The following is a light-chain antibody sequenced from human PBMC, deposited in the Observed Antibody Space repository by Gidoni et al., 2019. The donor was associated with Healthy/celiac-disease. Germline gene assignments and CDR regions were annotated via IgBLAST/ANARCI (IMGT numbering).Light chain of an antibody. Sequence: SYELTHPPSFSVSPGQTASITFSGDKLGDKYACWYQQKPGQSPVLVIYQDSKRPSGIPERFSGSNSGNTATLTISGTQAMDEADYYCQAWDSSTAVVFGGGTKLTVL. CDR2: QDS. CDR3: QAWDSSTAVV. V-gene: IGLV3-1*01. J-gene: IGLJ2*01. CDR1: KLGDKY.